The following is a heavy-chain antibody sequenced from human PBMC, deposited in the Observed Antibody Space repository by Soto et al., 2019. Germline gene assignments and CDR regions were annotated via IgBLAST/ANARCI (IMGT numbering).Heavy chain of an antibody. CDR3: ARVLGLAFDI. Sequence: VSVNLSCKTSGYTFSIYGISLVRQAPGQGLEWMGWISAYNGNTNYAQKLQGRVTMTTDTSTSTAYMELRSLRSDDTAVYYCARVLGLAFDIWGQGTMVTVSS. CDR1: GYTFSIYG. D-gene: IGHD7-27*01. V-gene: IGHV1-18*01. J-gene: IGHJ3*02. CDR2: ISAYNGNT.